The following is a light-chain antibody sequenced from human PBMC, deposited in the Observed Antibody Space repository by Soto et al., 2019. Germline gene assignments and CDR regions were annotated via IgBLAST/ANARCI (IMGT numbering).Light chain of an antibody. V-gene: IGKV3-11*01. CDR3: QQRSNWPPIT. Sequence: EIVLTQSPATLSLSPGEIATLSCRASQSVSSYLAWYQQKPGQAPRLLIYDASNRATGIPARFSGSGSETDFTLTISSLEPEDFAVYYCQQRSNWPPITFGQGTRLQIK. J-gene: IGKJ5*01. CDR1: QSVSSY. CDR2: DAS.